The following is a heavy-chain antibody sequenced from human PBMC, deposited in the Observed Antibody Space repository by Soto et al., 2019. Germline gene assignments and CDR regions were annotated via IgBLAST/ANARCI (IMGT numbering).Heavy chain of an antibody. D-gene: IGHD6-13*01. CDR1: GGTFSSYA. J-gene: IGHJ6*02. V-gene: IGHV1-69*13. CDR3: AKKAAAGTPSYYYGMDV. CDR2: IIPIFGTA. Sequence: SVKVSCKASGGTFSSYAISWVRQAPGQGLEWMGGIIPIFGTANYAQKFQGRVTITADESTSTAYMELSSLRSEDTAVYYCAKKAAAGTPSYYYGMDVSGQATTVTVSS.